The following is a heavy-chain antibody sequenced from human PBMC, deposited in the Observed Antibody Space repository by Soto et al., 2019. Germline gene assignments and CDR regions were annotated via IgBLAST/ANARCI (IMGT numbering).Heavy chain of an antibody. D-gene: IGHD6-13*01. J-gene: IGHJ5*02. V-gene: IGHV3-48*01. Sequence: GGSLRLSCAASGFTFSSYSMNWVRQAPGKGLEWVSYISSSSSTIYYADSVKGRFTISRDNAKNSLYLQMNSLRAEDTAVYYCARYSSSWYSNWFDPWGQGTLVTVSS. CDR2: ISSSSSTI. CDR1: GFTFSSYS. CDR3: ARYSSSWYSNWFDP.